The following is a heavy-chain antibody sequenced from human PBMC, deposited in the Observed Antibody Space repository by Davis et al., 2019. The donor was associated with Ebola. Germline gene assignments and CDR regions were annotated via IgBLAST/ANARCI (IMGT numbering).Heavy chain of an antibody. V-gene: IGHV3-23*01. D-gene: IGHD1-26*01. J-gene: IGHJ3*02. Sequence: GESLKISCAASRFTFSNYAMSWVRQAPGKGLEWVSAISGSGNSTYYADSVKGRFTISRDNSKNTLYLQMNSLRAEDTAVYYCAKEAYSGSYGGAFDIWGQGTMVTVSS. CDR1: RFTFSNYA. CDR2: ISGSGNST. CDR3: AKEAYSGSYGGAFDI.